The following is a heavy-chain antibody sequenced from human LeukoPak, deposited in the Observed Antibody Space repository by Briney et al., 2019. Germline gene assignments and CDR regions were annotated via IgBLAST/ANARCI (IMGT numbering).Heavy chain of an antibody. V-gene: IGHV3-30*18. D-gene: IGHD4-17*01. J-gene: IGHJ4*02. CDR1: GFTFSSYG. CDR3: AKGAYGDPYFDY. CDR2: KSYDGSNK. Sequence: PGGSLRLSCAASGFTFSSYGMHWVRQAPGKGXXXXAVKSYDGSNKYYADSVKGRFTISRDNSKNTLYLQMNSLRAEDTAVYYCAKGAYGDPYFDYWGQGTLVTVSS.